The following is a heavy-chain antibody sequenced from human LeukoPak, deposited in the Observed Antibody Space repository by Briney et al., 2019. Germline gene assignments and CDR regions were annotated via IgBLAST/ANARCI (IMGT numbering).Heavy chain of an antibody. CDR2: IIPIFGTA. CDR1: GGTFSSYA. J-gene: IGHJ4*02. V-gene: IGHV1-69*05. CDR3: ARDGWNYGSDY. Sequence: ASVKVSCKASGGTFSSYAISWVRQAPGQGLEWMGRIIPIFGTANYAQEFQGRVTITTDESTSTAYMELSSLRSEDTAVYYCARDGWNYGSDYWGQGTLVTVSS. D-gene: IGHD1-7*01.